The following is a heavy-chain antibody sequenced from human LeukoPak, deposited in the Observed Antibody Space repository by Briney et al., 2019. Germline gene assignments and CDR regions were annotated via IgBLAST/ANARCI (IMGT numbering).Heavy chain of an antibody. Sequence: SETLSLTCTVSGGSIRSYYWSWIRQPPGKGLEWIGYIYYSGSTNYNPSLKSRVTISVDTSKNQFSLKLSSVTAADTAVYYCARAYSIDGPFDPWGQGTLVTVSS. CDR3: ARAYSIDGPFDP. J-gene: IGHJ5*02. D-gene: IGHD3-3*02. CDR1: GGSIRSYY. V-gene: IGHV4-59*01. CDR2: IYYSGST.